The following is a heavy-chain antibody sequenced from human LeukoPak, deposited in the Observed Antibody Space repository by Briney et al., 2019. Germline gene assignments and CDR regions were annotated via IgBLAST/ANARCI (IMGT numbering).Heavy chain of an antibody. CDR2: IYWDDDK. Sequence: SGPTLVNPTQTLTLTCTFSGFSLNTHGVGVGWIRQPPGKALEWLALIYWDDDKRYSPSLKSRLTITKDTSKNQVVLTMTNMDPVDTATYYCAHRPRGNIVVVPAAISYTPRENWFDPWGQGTLVTVSS. D-gene: IGHD2-2*01. V-gene: IGHV2-5*02. CDR1: GFSLNTHGVG. J-gene: IGHJ5*02. CDR3: AHRPRGNIVVVPAAISYTPRENWFDP.